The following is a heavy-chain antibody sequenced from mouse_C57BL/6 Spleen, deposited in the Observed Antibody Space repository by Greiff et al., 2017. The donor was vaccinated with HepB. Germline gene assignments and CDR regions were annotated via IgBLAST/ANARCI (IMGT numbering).Heavy chain of an antibody. CDR3: ARGTDY. J-gene: IGHJ2*01. Sequence: EVQRQQSGGGLVKPGASLKLSCAASGSTFSDYGMHWVRQPPEKGLEWVAYISSSSSTIYYADTVKGRSTISRDNAKNTLFLQMTGLRSEDTAMYYCARGTDYWGQGTTLTVSS. V-gene: IGHV5-17*01. CDR1: GSTFSDYG. CDR2: ISSSSSTI.